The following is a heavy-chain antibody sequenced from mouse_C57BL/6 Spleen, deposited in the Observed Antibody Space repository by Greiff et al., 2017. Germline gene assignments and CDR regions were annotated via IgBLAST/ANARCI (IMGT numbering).Heavy chain of an antibody. CDR2: IYPGDGDT. J-gene: IGHJ2*01. CDR3: ARSGLGRGRFDY. CDR1: GYAFSSSW. D-gene: IGHD4-1*01. Sequence: QFQLQQSGPELVKPGASVKISCKASGYAFSSSWMNWVKQRPGKGLEWIGRIYPGDGDTNYNGKFKGKATLTADKSSSTAYMQLSSLTSEDSAVYFCARSGLGRGRFDYWGQGTTLTVSS. V-gene: IGHV1-82*01.